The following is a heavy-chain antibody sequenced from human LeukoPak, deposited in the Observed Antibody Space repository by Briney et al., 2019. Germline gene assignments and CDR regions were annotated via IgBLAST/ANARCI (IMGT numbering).Heavy chain of an antibody. CDR1: GFTFSSYA. J-gene: IGHJ4*02. V-gene: IGHV3-23*01. CDR3: AKSKQMGGIAAAGFDS. Sequence: GGSLRLSCAASGFTFSSYAMSWVRQAPGKGLEWVSSFSGSGGSTFYADSVKGRFTISRDNSKNTLYLQMNSLTAEDTAVSYSAKSKQMGGIAAAGFDSWGQGTLVTVSS. CDR2: FSGSGGST. D-gene: IGHD6-13*01.